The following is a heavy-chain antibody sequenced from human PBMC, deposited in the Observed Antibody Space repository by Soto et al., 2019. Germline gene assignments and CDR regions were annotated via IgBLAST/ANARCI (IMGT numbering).Heavy chain of an antibody. D-gene: IGHD2-15*01. V-gene: IGHV3-23*01. J-gene: IGHJ4*02. CDR1: GFTFSSYA. CDR2: ISGSGGST. CDR3: ARSEYCSGGTCYSLSPYYFDY. Sequence: EVQLLESGGGLVQPGGSLRLSCAASGFTFSSYAMSWVRQAPGKGLELVSSISGSGGSTYYADSVKGRFTISRDNSKNTLYLQMISVRAEDTTVYYCARSEYCSGGTCYSLSPYYFDYWGQGTLVTVSS.